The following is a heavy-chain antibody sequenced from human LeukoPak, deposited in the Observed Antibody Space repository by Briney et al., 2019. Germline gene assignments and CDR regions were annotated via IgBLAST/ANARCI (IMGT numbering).Heavy chain of an antibody. CDR2: ISDSGGSI. J-gene: IGHJ4*02. V-gene: IGHV3-23*01. Sequence: QPGGSLRLSCAASGFTFSSYAMTWVRQAPGKGLEWVSSISDSGGSIYYAGSVKGRFAISRDNSRNTLYLQMNSLRVGDTAVYFCAKDFHSSSSGLRFDSWGQGTLVSVSS. D-gene: IGHD6-6*01. CDR1: GFTFSSYA. CDR3: AKDFHSSSSGLRFDS.